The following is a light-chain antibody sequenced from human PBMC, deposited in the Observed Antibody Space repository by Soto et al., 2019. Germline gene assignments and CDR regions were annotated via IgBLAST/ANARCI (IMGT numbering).Light chain of an antibody. J-gene: IGKJ1*01. CDR2: EAS. CDR1: QTINNY. CDR3: QQYYSYPPT. V-gene: IGKV1-8*01. Sequence: AIRMTQSPSSFSASTGDRVTITCRASQTINNYLAWYQQKPGKAPELLIYEASILQSGVPSRFSGSGSATDGTLTISSLQPEDFATYYCQQYYSYPPTFGQGTKVEIK.